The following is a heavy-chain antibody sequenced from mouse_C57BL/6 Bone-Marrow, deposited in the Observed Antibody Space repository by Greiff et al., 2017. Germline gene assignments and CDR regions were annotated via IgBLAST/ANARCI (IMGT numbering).Heavy chain of an antibody. CDR2: INPSNGGT. V-gene: IGHV1-53*01. J-gene: IGHJ4*01. Sequence: VQLQQSGTELVKPGASVKLSCKASGYTFTSYWMHWVKQRPGQGLEWIGNINPSNGGTNYNEKFKSKATLTVDKSSSTAYMQLSSLTSEDSAVYYCARGGYDVPFTYAMDYWGQGTSVTVSS. CDR1: GYTFTSYW. D-gene: IGHD2-2*01. CDR3: ARGGYDVPFTYAMDY.